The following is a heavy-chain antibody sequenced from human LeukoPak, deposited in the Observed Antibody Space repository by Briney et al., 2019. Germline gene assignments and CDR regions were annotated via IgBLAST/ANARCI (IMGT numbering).Heavy chain of an antibody. CDR3: ARHSITIVRGVMALYYMDV. CDR1: GGPFNGNY. CDR2: INHSGRT. V-gene: IGHV4-34*01. D-gene: IGHD3-10*01. Sequence: PPDPLSLTRDLYGGPFNGNYSSRIPQPPGNRPDPTCEINHSGRTNYNPSLKSRVPISVDTSKNQFSLKLSSVTAADTAVYYCARHSITIVRGVMALYYMDVWGKGTTVTVSS. J-gene: IGHJ6*03.